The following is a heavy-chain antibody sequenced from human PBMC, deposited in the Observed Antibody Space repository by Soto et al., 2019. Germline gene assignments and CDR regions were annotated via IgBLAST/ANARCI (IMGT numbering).Heavy chain of an antibody. CDR2: IFSDNER. V-gene: IGHV2-26*01. Sequence: SGPTLVNPTETLTLTCTVSGFSLTTGKMGVSWIRQPPGKALEWLAHIFSDNERYYSTSLQGRLTISKDTSGSQVVLSMTNVDPVDTATYYCARMNVDSYQFYYAMDVWGQGTTVTVSS. CDR3: ARMNVDSYQFYYAMDV. J-gene: IGHJ6*02. D-gene: IGHD4-17*01. CDR1: GFSLTTGKMG.